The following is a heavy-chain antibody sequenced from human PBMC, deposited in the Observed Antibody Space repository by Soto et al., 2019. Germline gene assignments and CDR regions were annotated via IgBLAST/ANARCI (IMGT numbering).Heavy chain of an antibody. CDR2: IYYSGST. Sequence: QLQLQESGPGLVKPSETLSLTCTVSGGSISSSSYYWGWIRQPPGKGLEWIGSIYYSGSTYHNPSLKSRVTISVDTSKNQFSLKLSSVTAADTAVYYCARLLGRITMIVVVSDDAFDIWGQGTMVTVSS. V-gene: IGHV4-39*01. CDR1: GGSISSSSYY. D-gene: IGHD3-22*01. J-gene: IGHJ3*02. CDR3: ARLLGRITMIVVVSDDAFDI.